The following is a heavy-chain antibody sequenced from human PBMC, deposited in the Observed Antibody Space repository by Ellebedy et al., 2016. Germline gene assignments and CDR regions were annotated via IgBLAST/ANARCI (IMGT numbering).Heavy chain of an antibody. CDR1: GFIFSRYD. Sequence: GGSLRLXCAASGFIFSRYDIHWVRQAQGKGLEWVAAISNDGNDENYGASVKGRFSISRDNSKNRVYLQMSSLRVEDTAVYSCARVRSPDYSTNYDLDVWGQGTTVTVSS. J-gene: IGHJ6*02. CDR3: ARVRSPDYSTNYDLDV. CDR2: ISNDGNDE. V-gene: IGHV3-30*03. D-gene: IGHD3-22*01.